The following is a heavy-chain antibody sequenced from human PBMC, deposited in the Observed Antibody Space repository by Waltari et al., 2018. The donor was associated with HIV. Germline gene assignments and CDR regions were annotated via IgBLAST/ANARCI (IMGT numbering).Heavy chain of an antibody. V-gene: IGHV1-3*01. CDR2: INAGNGNT. CDR1: GYNFTSYA. J-gene: IGHJ4*02. D-gene: IGHD6-19*01. CDR3: ARDLAAVAGHDY. Sequence: QVQLVQSGAEVKKPGASVKVSCKASGYNFTSYAMHWVRQAPGQRLEWMGWINAGNGNTKYSQKFQGRVTLTRDTSASTAYMELSSLRSEDTAVYYCARDLAAVAGHDYWGQGTLVTVSS.